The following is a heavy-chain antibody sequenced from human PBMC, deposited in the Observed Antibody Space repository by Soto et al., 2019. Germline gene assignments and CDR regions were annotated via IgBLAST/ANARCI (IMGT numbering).Heavy chain of an antibody. CDR2: INPNSGGT. CDR3: ARSRVSNDYFDY. V-gene: IGHV1-2*04. J-gene: IGHJ4*02. Sequence: GASVKVSCKASGYTYTGYYMHWVRQAPGQGLEWMGWINPNSGGTNYAQKFQGWVTMTRDTSISTAYMELSRLRSDDTAVYYCARSRVSNDYFDYWGQGTLVTVSS. D-gene: IGHD6-13*01. CDR1: GYTYTGYY.